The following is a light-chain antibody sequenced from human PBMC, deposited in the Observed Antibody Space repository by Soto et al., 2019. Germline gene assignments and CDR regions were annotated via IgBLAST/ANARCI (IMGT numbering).Light chain of an antibody. V-gene: IGKV4-1*01. Sequence: IVMTQSPESLALSLGERATINCRSSQSVFFSSNKKNYLAWYQQKSGQPPKLLIYWASTRKSGVPDRFSGSGSGTDFTLTISSLQPEDAAVYYCQQYFSSWTFGQGTKVEIK. CDR1: QSVFFSSNKKNY. CDR3: QQYFSSWT. J-gene: IGKJ1*01. CDR2: WAS.